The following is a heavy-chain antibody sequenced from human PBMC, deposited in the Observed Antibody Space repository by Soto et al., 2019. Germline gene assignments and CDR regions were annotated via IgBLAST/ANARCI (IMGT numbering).Heavy chain of an antibody. J-gene: IGHJ5*02. D-gene: IGHD6-19*01. V-gene: IGHV4-59*08. CDR2: IFYGGRT. CDR1: GGSIRNYY. CDR3: ARHYSSGWYSCFDP. Sequence: VQLQESGPGLVKTSETLSLTCSVSGGSIRNYYCSCVRHPPGRVLQWIEHIFYGGRTNYNPSLKSRVTISMDTSKNQFSLNLSSVTAADTAVYYCARHYSSGWYSCFDPWGQGTLVTVSS.